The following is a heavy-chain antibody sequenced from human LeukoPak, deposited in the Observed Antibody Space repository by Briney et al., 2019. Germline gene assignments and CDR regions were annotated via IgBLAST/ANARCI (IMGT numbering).Heavy chain of an antibody. CDR1: RYTFTSYY. CDR2: VNPSGDIT. J-gene: IGHJ4*02. CDR3: ARDRAVAGFRFDY. Sequence: GASVKVSXKASRYTFTSYYMHWVRQAPGQGLEWMGVVNPSGDITSYAQKFQGSVTMTRDTSTSTVYMELSSLRSEDTAVYFCARDRAVAGFRFDYWGQGTLVTVSS. V-gene: IGHV1-46*01. D-gene: IGHD6-19*01.